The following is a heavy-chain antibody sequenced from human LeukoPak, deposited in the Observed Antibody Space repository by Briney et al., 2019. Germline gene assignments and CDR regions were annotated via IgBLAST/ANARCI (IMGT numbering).Heavy chain of an antibody. V-gene: IGHV3-20*04. CDR2: INWNGGST. CDR3: ARVLGCTNGVCPYYYYYYMDV. D-gene: IGHD2-8*01. CDR1: GFTFDDYG. J-gene: IGHJ6*03. Sequence: GGSLRLSCAASGFTFDDYGMSWVRQAPGKGLEWVSGINWNGGSTGYADSVKGRFTISRDNAKNSLYLQMNSPRAEDTAMYYCARVLGCTNGVCPYYYYYYMDVWGKGTTVTVSS.